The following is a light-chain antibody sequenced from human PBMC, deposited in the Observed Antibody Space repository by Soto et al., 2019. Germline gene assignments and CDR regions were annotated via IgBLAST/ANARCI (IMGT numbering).Light chain of an antibody. CDR2: GTS. J-gene: IGKJ4*01. CDR1: QSVSTSY. Sequence: ENVLTQSPGTLSLSPGEGATLSCRASQSVSTSYLAWYQHKRGQAPRLLIYGTSTRASGIPDRFSGSGPGKDFTLTISRLEPEDFAVYYCQQYGSFPLTFGGGTKVE. V-gene: IGKV3-20*01. CDR3: QQYGSFPLT.